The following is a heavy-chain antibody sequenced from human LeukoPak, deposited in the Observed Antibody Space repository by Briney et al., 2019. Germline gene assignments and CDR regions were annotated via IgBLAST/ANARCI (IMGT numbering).Heavy chain of an antibody. J-gene: IGHJ6*02. CDR2: INHSGST. Sequence: PGGSLRLSCAASGFTFDDYGMSWIRQPPGKGLEWIGEINHSGSTNYNPSLKSRVTISVDTSKNQFSLKLSSVTAADTAVYYCARAFRSYFRALYYYYGMDVWGQGTTVTVSS. CDR1: GFTFDDYG. V-gene: IGHV4-34*01. D-gene: IGHD1-26*01. CDR3: ARAFRSYFRALYYYYGMDV.